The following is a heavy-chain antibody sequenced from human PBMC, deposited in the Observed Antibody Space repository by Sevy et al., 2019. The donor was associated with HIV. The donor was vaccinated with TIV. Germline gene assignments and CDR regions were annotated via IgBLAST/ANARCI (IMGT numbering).Heavy chain of an antibody. CDR3: VKAAGAYYFDN. CDR1: GFTVSNYA. D-gene: IGHD1-26*01. V-gene: IGHV3-23*01. J-gene: IGHJ4*02. CDR2: ISRSGIDT. Sequence: GGSPRLSCAASGFTVSNYAMSWVRQAPGKGLEWVSGISRSGIDTYNADSVKGRFTISRDNFKNTLYLQMNSLSAEDTAVYYCVKAAGAYYFDNWGQGTLVTVSS.